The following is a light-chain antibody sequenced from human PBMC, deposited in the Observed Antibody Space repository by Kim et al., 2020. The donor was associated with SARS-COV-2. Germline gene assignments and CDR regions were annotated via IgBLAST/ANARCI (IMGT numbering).Light chain of an antibody. CDR3: SSYTSSSTRV. CDR1: SSDVGGYNY. J-gene: IGLJ1*01. V-gene: IGLV2-14*03. Sequence: GQSTTISCTGTSSDVGGYNYVSWYQQHPGNAPKLMIYDVSNRPSGVSNRFSGSKSGNTASLTISGLQAEDEADYYCSSYTSSSTRVFGTGTKVTVL. CDR2: DVS.